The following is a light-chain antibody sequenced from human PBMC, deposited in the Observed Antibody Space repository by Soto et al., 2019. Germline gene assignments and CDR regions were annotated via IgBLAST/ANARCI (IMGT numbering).Light chain of an antibody. CDR1: QSVDIN. CDR2: GAS. J-gene: IGKJ1*01. Sequence: EIVLTQSPATLSVSPGDRVTLSCRASQSVDINLAWYQQKAGQAPRLLVYGASTKATDMPCRFSGSGSGTDFTLTISRLEPEDFAVYYCQQYGSSPWTFGQGTKVDIK. CDR3: QQYGSSPWT. V-gene: IGKV3-20*01.